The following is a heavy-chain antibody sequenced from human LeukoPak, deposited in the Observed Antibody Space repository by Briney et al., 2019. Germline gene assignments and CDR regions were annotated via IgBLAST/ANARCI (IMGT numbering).Heavy chain of an antibody. CDR3: AGGGDSGGYYYPMFDY. V-gene: IGHV4-59*01. D-gene: IGHD3-22*01. CDR2: IYCSGST. CDR1: GGSISSYY. J-gene: IGHJ4*02. Sequence: SETLSLTCTVSGGSISSYYWSWIRQPPGKGLEWIGYIYCSGSTNYNPTLKSRVTISVDTSKNQFSLKLNSVTAADTAVYYCAGGGDSGGYYYPMFDYWGQGTLVTVSS.